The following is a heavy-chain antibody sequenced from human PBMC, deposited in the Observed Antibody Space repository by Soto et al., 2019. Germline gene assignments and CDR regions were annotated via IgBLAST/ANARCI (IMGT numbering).Heavy chain of an antibody. J-gene: IGHJ5*02. CDR1: GGTISGYY. CDR2: IYSSGNT. Sequence: SGTLSLTCSVSGGTISGYYWTWIRQPAGKGLEWIGRIYSSGNTKYNPSLQSRVTMSLDTSNNQFSLRLTSVTAADTAVYYCARGQRFSDWFDPWGQGTLVTVSS. V-gene: IGHV4-4*07. D-gene: IGHD3-3*01. CDR3: ARGQRFSDWFDP.